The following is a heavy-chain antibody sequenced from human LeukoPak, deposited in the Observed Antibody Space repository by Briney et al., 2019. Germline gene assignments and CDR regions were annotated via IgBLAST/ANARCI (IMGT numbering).Heavy chain of an antibody. D-gene: IGHD6-19*01. CDR3: ARDSEQWLADPMFDY. CDR2: ISGSGGST. V-gene: IGHV3-23*01. CDR1: GFTFSSYA. J-gene: IGHJ4*02. Sequence: GGSLRLSCAASGFTFSSYAMSWVRQAPGKGLEWVSAISGSGGSTYYADSVKGRFTISRDNSKNTLYLQMNSLRAEDTAVYYCARDSEQWLADPMFDYWGQGTLVTVSS.